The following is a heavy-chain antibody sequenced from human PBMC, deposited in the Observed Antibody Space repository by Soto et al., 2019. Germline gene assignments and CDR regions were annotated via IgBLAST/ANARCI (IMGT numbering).Heavy chain of an antibody. CDR3: AKGSTVTTRWYFDL. CDR2: VSASGGST. Sequence: PGGSLRLSCAASGFTFNNYDMSWVRQAPGKGLEWVSVVSASGGSTFYADSVKGRFTISREDSKSTLYLQMNSVRAEDTAVYYCAKGSTVTTRWYFDLWGRGTLVTASP. CDR1: GFTFNNYD. D-gene: IGHD4-17*01. V-gene: IGHV3-23*01. J-gene: IGHJ2*01.